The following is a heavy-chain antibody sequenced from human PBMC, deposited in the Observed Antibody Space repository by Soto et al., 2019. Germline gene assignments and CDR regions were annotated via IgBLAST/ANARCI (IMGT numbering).Heavy chain of an antibody. CDR1: GGSISSSSYF. V-gene: IGHV4-39*01. CDR2: IYYSGST. D-gene: IGHD2-21*02. Sequence: PSETLSLPCSVSGGSISSSSYFWGWIRQPPGKWLEWIGSIYYSGSTYYNPSLKSRVTVSVDTSKNQFSLKLSSVTAADTAVYYCARHPSDFWFDPWGQGTLDTVSS. J-gene: IGHJ5*02. CDR3: ARHPSDFWFDP.